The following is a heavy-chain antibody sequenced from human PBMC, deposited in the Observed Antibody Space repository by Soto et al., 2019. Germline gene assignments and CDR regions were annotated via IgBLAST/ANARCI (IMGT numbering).Heavy chain of an antibody. Sequence: ASVKVSCKASGYTFTSYYMHWVRQAPGQGLEWMGIINPSGGSTSYAQKFQGRVTMTRDTSTNTVYMELSSLRSEDTAVYYCATPLERTRNFDYWGQGTLVTVSS. V-gene: IGHV1-46*01. J-gene: IGHJ4*01. D-gene: IGHD1-1*01. CDR2: INPSGGST. CDR1: GYTFTSYY. CDR3: ATPLERTRNFDY.